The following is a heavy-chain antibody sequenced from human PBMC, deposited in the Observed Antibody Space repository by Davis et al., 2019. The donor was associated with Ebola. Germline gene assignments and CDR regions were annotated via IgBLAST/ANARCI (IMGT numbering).Heavy chain of an antibody. CDR2: INSDGSST. D-gene: IGHD3-3*01. CDR3: ARDKLRRFLEWSVDY. CDR1: GFTFSSYW. J-gene: IGHJ4*02. Sequence: GESLKISCAASGFTFSSYWMHWVRQAPGKGLVWVSRINSDGSSTSYADSVKGRFTISRDNAKNSLYLQMNSLRAEDTAVYYCARDKLRRFLEWSVDYWGQGTLVTVSS. V-gene: IGHV3-74*01.